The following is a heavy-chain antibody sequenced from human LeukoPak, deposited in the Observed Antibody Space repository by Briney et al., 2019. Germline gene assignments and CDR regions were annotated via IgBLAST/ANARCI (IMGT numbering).Heavy chain of an antibody. V-gene: IGHV3-7*01. Sequence: GGSLRLSCAAAGFTLSDFWMSWVRQAPGKGLEWVANIKQDGSEKYYVDSAKGRFTISRDNAKNSLYLQMNSLRAEDTAVYYCATDLGSSRPNFWGQGILVTVSS. CDR1: GFTLSDFW. D-gene: IGHD6-13*01. CDR3: ATDLGSSRPNF. J-gene: IGHJ4*02. CDR2: IKQDGSEK.